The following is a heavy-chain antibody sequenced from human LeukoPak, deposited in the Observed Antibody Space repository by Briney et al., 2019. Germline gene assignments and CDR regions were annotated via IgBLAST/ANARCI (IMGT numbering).Heavy chain of an antibody. V-gene: IGHV3-53*01. Sequence: PGGSLRLSCAASGFTVSSNYMSWVRQAPGKGLEWVSVIYSGGSTYYADSVKGRFTISRDNSKNTLYLQMNSLRAEDTAVYYCARGPYYSPYYFDYWGQGTLVTVSS. J-gene: IGHJ4*02. CDR2: IYSGGST. D-gene: IGHD3-10*01. CDR3: ARGPYYSPYYFDY. CDR1: GFTVSSNY.